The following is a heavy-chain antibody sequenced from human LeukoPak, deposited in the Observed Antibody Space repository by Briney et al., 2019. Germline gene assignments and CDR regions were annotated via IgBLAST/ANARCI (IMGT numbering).Heavy chain of an antibody. CDR2: ISSSGTTI. Sequence: GGSLRLSCTVSGFTFSWYNMNWVRQRPGKGLEWVSYISSSGTTIYYADSVKGRFTISRDNANNSLFLQLNSLRAEDTAVYYCARDREVGMSYGFDYWGQGTLVTVSS. CDR3: ARDREVGMSYGFDY. J-gene: IGHJ4*02. V-gene: IGHV3-48*01. CDR1: GFTFSWYN. D-gene: IGHD3-16*01.